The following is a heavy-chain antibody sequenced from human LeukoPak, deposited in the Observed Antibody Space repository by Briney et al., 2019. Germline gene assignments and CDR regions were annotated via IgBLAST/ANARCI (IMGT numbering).Heavy chain of an antibody. Sequence: SETLSLTCAVYGGSFSGYYWSWIRPPPGKGLEWIGEINHSGSTNYNPSLKSRVTISVDTSKNQFSLKLSSVTAADTAVYYCARARYFDWLVVTAAVTLDYWGQGTLVTVSS. D-gene: IGHD3-9*01. V-gene: IGHV4-34*01. CDR1: GGSFSGYY. J-gene: IGHJ4*02. CDR2: INHSGST. CDR3: ARARYFDWLVVTAAVTLDY.